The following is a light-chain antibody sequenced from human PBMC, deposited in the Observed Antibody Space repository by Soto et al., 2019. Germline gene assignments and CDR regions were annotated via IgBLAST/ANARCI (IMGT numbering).Light chain of an antibody. V-gene: IGLV2-23*02. CDR2: EVT. CDR1: SSDVGSYDL. Sequence: QSVLTQPASVSGSPGQSIAISCTGTSSDVGSYDLVSWYQHHPGTAPKLILYEVTKRPSGVSNRFSGSKSGNTSSLTISGIQTDDDSHYYCCSYANGNTLLFGGGTKLTVL. J-gene: IGLJ2*01. CDR3: CSYANGNTLL.